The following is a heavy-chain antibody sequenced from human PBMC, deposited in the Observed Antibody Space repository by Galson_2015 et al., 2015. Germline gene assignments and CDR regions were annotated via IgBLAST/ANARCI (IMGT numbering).Heavy chain of an antibody. CDR2: MYYSEST. J-gene: IGHJ4*02. V-gene: IGHV4-61*01. CDR3: ARATYRFGSHDY. D-gene: IGHD1-26*01. CDR1: GGSVSSSSYY. Sequence: ETLSLTCTVSGGSVSSSSYYWTWIRQPPRKGLEWIGCMYYSESTKCKSSLQSRVTVSLDTSKNQFSLKLTSVTAADTAVYYCARATYRFGSHDYWGQGILVTVSS.